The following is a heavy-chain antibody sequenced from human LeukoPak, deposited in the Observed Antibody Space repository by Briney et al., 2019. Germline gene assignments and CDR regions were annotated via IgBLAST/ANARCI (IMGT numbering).Heavy chain of an antibody. CDR3: VCYDNAAEYFHY. D-gene: IGHD3-22*01. J-gene: IGHJ1*01. CDR1: GFTFSSYA. CDR2: ITTSGGTT. V-gene: IGHV3-23*01. Sequence: PGGSLRLSCAASGFTFSSYAMSWVRQAQGKGLEWVSSITTSGGTTSYADSVKGRFTISRDNSKNTLYLQMSSLRAEDTALYYCVCYDNAAEYFHYWGQGTLVTVSS.